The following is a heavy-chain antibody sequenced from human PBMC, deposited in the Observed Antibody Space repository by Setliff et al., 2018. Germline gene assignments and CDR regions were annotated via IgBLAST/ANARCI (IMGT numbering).Heavy chain of an antibody. Sequence: SETLSLTCAVSGASFSDYYWSWIRQSPGKGLEWIGYIYYSGTTNYNPSLKSRVTMSVDTSKNQFSLNLRSVTAADTAVYYCARQPSSGSYYNPRPYYFDYWGQGTLVTVSS. CDR3: ARQPSSGSYYNPRPYYFDY. CDR1: GASFSDYY. CDR2: IYYSGTT. V-gene: IGHV4-59*01. J-gene: IGHJ4*02. D-gene: IGHD3-10*01.